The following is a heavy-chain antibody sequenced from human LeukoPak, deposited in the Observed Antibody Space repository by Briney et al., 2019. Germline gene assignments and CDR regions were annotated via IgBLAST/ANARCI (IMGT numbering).Heavy chain of an antibody. J-gene: IGHJ4*02. D-gene: IGHD6-19*01. CDR2: ISRNGGRT. CDR1: GFTFSTYA. CDR3: VKDRVNLGCDFDY. V-gene: IGHV3-64D*06. Sequence: AESLTLSCSASGFTFSTYARHWVRQPPGKGLEYVSAISRNGGRTYYADSVKRGSTISRDNSKNTLYRQMSSLRAEDAAVYCCVKDRVNLGCDFDYWGEGTLVTVSS.